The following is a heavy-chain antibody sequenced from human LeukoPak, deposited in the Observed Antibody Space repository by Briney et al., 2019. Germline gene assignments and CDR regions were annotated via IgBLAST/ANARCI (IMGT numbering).Heavy chain of an antibody. CDR1: GFTFSSYA. CDR3: ARDQGGDSSGYAF. D-gene: IGHD3-22*01. J-gene: IGHJ4*02. Sequence: GSLRLSCAASGFTFSSYAMSWVRQAPGKGLGWVSGINWNGGSTGYADSVKGRFTISRDNAKNSLYLQMNSLRAEDTALYYCARDQGGDSSGYAFWGQGTLVTVSS. V-gene: IGHV3-20*04. CDR2: INWNGGST.